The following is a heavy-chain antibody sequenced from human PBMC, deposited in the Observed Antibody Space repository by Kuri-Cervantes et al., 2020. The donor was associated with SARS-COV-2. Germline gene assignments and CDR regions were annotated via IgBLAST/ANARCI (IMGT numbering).Heavy chain of an antibody. CDR2: IKQDGSEK. D-gene: IGHD3-16*02. CDR1: GFTFSSYS. J-gene: IGHJ4*02. Sequence: GESLKISCAASGFTFSSYSMNWVRQAPGKGLEWVANIKQDGSEKYYVDSVKGRFTISRDNAKNSLYLQMNSLRAEDTAVYYCARDNYDYVWGSYRYAYWGQGTLVTVSS. CDR3: ARDNYDYVWGSYRYAY. V-gene: IGHV3-7*01.